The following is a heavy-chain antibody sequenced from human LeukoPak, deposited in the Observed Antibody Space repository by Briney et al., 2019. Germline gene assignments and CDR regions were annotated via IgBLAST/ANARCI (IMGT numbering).Heavy chain of an antibody. J-gene: IGHJ5*02. CDR1: GGSISSGDYY. V-gene: IGHV4-30-4*08. CDR2: IYYSGST. D-gene: IGHD4-11*01. Sequence: SETLSLTCTVSGGSISSGDYYWSWIRQPPGKGLEWIGYIYYSGSTYYNPSLKSRLTISVDTSKNHFSLKLSSVTAADTAVYYCARDDGGYSNIDHWGQGTLVTVSS. CDR3: ARDDGGYSNIDH.